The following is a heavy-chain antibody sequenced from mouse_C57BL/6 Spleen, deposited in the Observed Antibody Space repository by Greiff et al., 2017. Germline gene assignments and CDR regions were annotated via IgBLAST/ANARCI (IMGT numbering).Heavy chain of an antibody. Sequence: EVKLVESGGGLVQPGGSLSLSCAASGFTFTDYYMSWVRQPPGKALEWLGFIRNKANGYTTEYSASVKGRFTISRDNSQSILYLQMNALRAEDSATYYCARYPHYYYGSSYYAMDYWGQGTSVTVSS. D-gene: IGHD1-1*01. CDR3: ARYPHYYYGSSYYAMDY. V-gene: IGHV7-3*01. CDR1: GFTFTDYY. J-gene: IGHJ4*01. CDR2: IRNKANGYTT.